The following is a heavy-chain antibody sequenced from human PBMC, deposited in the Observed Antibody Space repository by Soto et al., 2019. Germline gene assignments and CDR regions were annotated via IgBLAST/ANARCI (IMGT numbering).Heavy chain of an antibody. J-gene: IGHJ6*02. Sequence: GGSLRLSCAASGFTFSSYGMHWVRQAPGKGLEWVAVISFDGSNEHYADSVQGRFTISRDNSENTLYLQMNSLRADDTAVYYCARPAATVIFYSGMDVWGQGTTVTV. CDR1: GFTFSSYG. V-gene: IGHV3-30*03. CDR3: ARPAATVIFYSGMDV. CDR2: ISFDGSNE. D-gene: IGHD4-17*01.